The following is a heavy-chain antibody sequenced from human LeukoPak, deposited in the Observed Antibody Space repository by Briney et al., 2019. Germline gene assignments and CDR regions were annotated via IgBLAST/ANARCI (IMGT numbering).Heavy chain of an antibody. CDR1: GGTFSSYA. D-gene: IGHD3-3*01. Sequence: VASVKVSCKASGGTFSSYAISWVRQAPGQGLEWMGGIIPIFGTANYAQKFQGRVTITADESTSTAYMELSSLRSEDTAVYYCARDAYYDFWSGYPNHNWNDEGGFDYWGQGTLVTVSS. CDR3: ARDAYYDFWSGYPNHNWNDEGGFDY. J-gene: IGHJ4*02. V-gene: IGHV1-69*01. CDR2: IIPIFGTA.